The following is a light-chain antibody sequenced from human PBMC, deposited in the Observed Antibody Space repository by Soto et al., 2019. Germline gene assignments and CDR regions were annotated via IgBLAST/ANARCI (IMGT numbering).Light chain of an antibody. J-gene: IGKJ1*01. V-gene: IGKV3-11*01. CDR3: QQRSNWHVT. CDR2: DAS. CDR1: QSVSSY. Sequence: EIVLTQSPATLSLSPGERATLSCRASQSVSSYLAWYQQKPGQAPRLLIYDASSRATGIPARFSGSGSGTEVTLPISILEPEDFAVYYCQQRSNWHVTFGQGTRVDIK.